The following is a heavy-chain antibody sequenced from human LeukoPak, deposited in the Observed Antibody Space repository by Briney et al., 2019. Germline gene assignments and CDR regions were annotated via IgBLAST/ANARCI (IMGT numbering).Heavy chain of an antibody. V-gene: IGHV4-34*01. D-gene: IGHD6-13*01. CDR2: INHSGST. J-gene: IGHJ4*02. CDR1: GGSFSGYY. Sequence: PSETLSLTCAVYGGSFSGYYWSWIRQPPGKGLEWIGEINHSGSTNYNPSLKSRVTISVDTSKNQFSLKLSSVTAADTAVYYCARLRGYSSSWYHGKYYFDYWGQGTLVTVSS. CDR3: ARLRGYSSSWYHGKYYFDY.